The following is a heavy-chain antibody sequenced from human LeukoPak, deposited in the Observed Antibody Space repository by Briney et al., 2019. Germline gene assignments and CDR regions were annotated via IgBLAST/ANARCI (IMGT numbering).Heavy chain of an antibody. Sequence: SETLSLTCTVSGGSVSSGSYYWSWIRQPPGKGLEWIGYIYYSGSTNYNPSLKSRVTISVDTSKNQFSLKLSSVTAADTAVYYCARDVSYGYSGSREFDSWGQGTLVTVPS. J-gene: IGHJ5*01. CDR1: GGSVSSGSYY. V-gene: IGHV4-61*01. CDR2: IYYSGST. D-gene: IGHD1-26*01. CDR3: ARDVSYGYSGSREFDS.